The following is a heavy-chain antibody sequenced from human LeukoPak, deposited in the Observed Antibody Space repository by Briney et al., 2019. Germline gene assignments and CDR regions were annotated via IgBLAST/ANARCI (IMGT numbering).Heavy chain of an antibody. CDR2: GHYSGGT. Sequence: PSETLSLTCTVSGGSISSYYWSWIRQPPGKRLEWIGYGHYSGGTNYNPSFKTRVTISVDTSKNQFSLKLTSVTAADTAVYYCARAYYDFWRLDYWGQGTLVTVSS. D-gene: IGHD3-3*01. CDR1: GGSISSYY. V-gene: IGHV4-59*01. J-gene: IGHJ4*02. CDR3: ARAYYDFWRLDY.